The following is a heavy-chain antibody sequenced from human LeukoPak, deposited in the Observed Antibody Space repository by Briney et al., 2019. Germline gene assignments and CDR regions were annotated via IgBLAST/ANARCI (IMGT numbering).Heavy chain of an antibody. D-gene: IGHD3-10*01. CDR1: GGSFSGYY. CDR3: ARRGITMVRGVKTSPYYFDY. V-gene: IGHV4-34*01. Sequence: PSETLSLTCAVYGGSFSGYYWSWIRQPPGKGLEWIGEINHSGSTNYNPSLKSRVTISVDTSKNQFSLKLSSVTAADTAVYYCARRGITMVRGVKTSPYYFDYWGQGTLVTVSS. J-gene: IGHJ4*02. CDR2: INHSGST.